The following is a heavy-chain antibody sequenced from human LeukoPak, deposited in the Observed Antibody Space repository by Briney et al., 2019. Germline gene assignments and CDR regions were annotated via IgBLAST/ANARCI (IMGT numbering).Heavy chain of an antibody. CDR2: IYYSGST. V-gene: IGHV4-59*12. CDR3: ARDAVVPASLLDY. J-gene: IGHJ4*02. CDR1: GGSISSYY. Sequence: SETLSLTCTVSGGSISSYYWSWIRQPPGKGLEWIGYIYYSGSTNYNPSLKSRVTISVDTSKNQFSLKLTSVTAADTAVYYCARDAVVPASLLDYWGQGTLVTVSS. D-gene: IGHD2-2*01.